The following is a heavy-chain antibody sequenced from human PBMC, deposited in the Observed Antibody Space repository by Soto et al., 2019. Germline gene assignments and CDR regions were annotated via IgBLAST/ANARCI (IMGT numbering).Heavy chain of an antibody. CDR2: ISPDDSQT. CDR1: GYNFSDFW. Sequence: EVQLVQSGTEVKKPGDSVKISCKGSGYNFSDFWIGWVRQKPGRGLEWMWVISPDDSQTRFSPSFQGQVTFSADKSINTAYLQWISLKASDTAIFYCARHEETFDIWGQGTEVIVSS. V-gene: IGHV5-51*01. CDR3: ARHEETFDI. J-gene: IGHJ3*02.